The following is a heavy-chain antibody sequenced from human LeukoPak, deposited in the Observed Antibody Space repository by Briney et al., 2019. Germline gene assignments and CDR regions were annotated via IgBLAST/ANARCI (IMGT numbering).Heavy chain of an antibody. V-gene: IGHV3-30*18. Sequence: GRSLRLSCAASGFTFSSHGMHWVRQAPGKGLEWVAVISYDGSNKYYADSVKGRFTISRDNSKNTLYLQMNSLRAEDTAVYYCAKEGGTYYDSPDGMDVWGQGTTVTVSS. D-gene: IGHD3-22*01. CDR2: ISYDGSNK. CDR1: GFTFSSHG. J-gene: IGHJ6*02. CDR3: AKEGGTYYDSPDGMDV.